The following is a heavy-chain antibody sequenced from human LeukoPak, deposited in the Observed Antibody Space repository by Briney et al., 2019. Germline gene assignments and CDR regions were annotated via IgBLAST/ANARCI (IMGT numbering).Heavy chain of an antibody. V-gene: IGHV5-51*01. CDR3: ARLDYFGSGSG. J-gene: IGHJ4*02. CDR1: GYSFTTYW. D-gene: IGHD3-10*01. CDR2: IYPGDSDT. Sequence: GESLKISCRTSGYSFTTYWIGWVRQMPGKGLESMWIIYPGDSDTKYSPSFQGQVTISADKSISTAYLQWSSLKASDTAIYYCARLDYFGSGSGWGQGTLVTVSS.